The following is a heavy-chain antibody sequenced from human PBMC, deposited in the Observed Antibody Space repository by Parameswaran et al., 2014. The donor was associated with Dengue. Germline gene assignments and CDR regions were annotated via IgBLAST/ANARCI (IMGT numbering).Heavy chain of an antibody. CDR2: ISGNTNTI. CDR3: ARDIITKAGAARTLYYYYMDV. J-gene: IGHJ6*03. V-gene: IGHV3-48*02. D-gene: IGHD3-10*01. Sequence: VRQAPGKGLEWVSYISGNTNTIYYADSVKGRFTISRDNAKNSLYLQMNSLRDEDTAIYYCARDIITKAGAARTLYYYYMDVWGKGTTVTVSS.